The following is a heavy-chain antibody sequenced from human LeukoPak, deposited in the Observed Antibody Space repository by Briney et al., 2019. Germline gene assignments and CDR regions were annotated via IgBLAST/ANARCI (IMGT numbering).Heavy chain of an antibody. CDR2: ISGSGGST. CDR1: GFTFSSYG. D-gene: IGHD3-16*02. CDR3: AKDPVDYDYVWGSYRPHDAFDI. J-gene: IGHJ3*02. Sequence: GGSLRLSCAASGFTFSSYGMSWVRQAPGKGLEWVSAISGSGGSTYYADSVKGRFTISRDNSKNTLYLQMNSLRAEDTAVYYCAKDPVDYDYVWGSYRPHDAFDIWGQGTMVTVSS. V-gene: IGHV3-23*01.